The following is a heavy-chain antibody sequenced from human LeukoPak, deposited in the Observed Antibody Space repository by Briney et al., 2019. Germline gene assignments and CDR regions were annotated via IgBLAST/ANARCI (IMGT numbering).Heavy chain of an antibody. D-gene: IGHD5/OR15-5a*01. CDR1: GGSISSGDYY. CDR2: IYYSGST. J-gene: IGHJ6*04. V-gene: IGHV4-30-4*08. Sequence: PSETLSLTCTVSGGSISSGDYYWSWIRQPPEKGLEWIGYIYYSGSTYYNPSLKSRVTISVDTSKNQFSLKLSSVTAADTAVYYCARDNPPSTRVGMDVWGKGTTVTVSS. CDR3: ARDNPPSTRVGMDV.